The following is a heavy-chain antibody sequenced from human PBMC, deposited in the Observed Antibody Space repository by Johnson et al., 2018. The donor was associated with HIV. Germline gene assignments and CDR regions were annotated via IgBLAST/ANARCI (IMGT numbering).Heavy chain of an antibody. Sequence: VQLVESGGGLVQPGGSLRLSCAASGFTFSSYAMRWVRQAPGKGLEWVSAISGSGGSTYYADSVKGRFTISRDNSKNTLYLQLNSLRAEDTAVYYSAKDRGSALAQLPIFPSAFDIWGQGTMVTVSS. V-gene: IGHV3-23*04. J-gene: IGHJ3*02. CDR3: AKDRGSALAQLPIFPSAFDI. CDR1: GFTFSSYA. D-gene: IGHD6-6*01. CDR2: ISGSGGST.